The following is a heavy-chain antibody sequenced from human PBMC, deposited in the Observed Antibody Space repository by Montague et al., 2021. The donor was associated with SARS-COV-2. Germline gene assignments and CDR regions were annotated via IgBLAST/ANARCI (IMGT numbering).Heavy chain of an antibody. CDR1: EFSLSTSGMC. Sequence: PALVKPTQTLTLTCTFSEFSLSTSGMCVSWIRQPPEKALEWLARIDWDDDKYYSTSLKTRLAISKDTPKNQVVLTMTNMDPVDTATYYCARMSVRGVIFDYWGQGTLVTVSS. CDR2: IDWDDDK. V-gene: IGHV2-70*11. D-gene: IGHD3-10*01. J-gene: IGHJ4*02. CDR3: ARMSVRGVIFDY.